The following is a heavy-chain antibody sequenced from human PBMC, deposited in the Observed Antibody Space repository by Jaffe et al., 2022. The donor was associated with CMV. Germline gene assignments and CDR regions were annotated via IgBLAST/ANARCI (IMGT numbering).Heavy chain of an antibody. D-gene: IGHD5-12*01. CDR2: IYYSGST. V-gene: IGHV4-59*01. CDR1: GGSISSYY. J-gene: IGHJ5*02. CDR3: ARGWLPGNWFDP. Sequence: QVQLQESGPGLVKPSETLSLTCTVSGGSISSYYWSWIRQPPGKGLEWIGYIYYSGSTNYNPSLKSRVTISVDTSKNQFSLKLSSVTAADTAVYYCARGWLPGNWFDPWGQGTLVTVSS.